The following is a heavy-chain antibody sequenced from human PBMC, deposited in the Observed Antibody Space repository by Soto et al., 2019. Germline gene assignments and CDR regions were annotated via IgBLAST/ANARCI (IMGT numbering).Heavy chain of an antibody. V-gene: IGHV3-21*01. Sequence: PGWSLRLSCAASGFTFSRYSMNWVRQAPGKGLEWVSSISSTTNYIYYADSMKGRFTVSRDNAKNSVYLDMNSLSAEDTAVYYCARESEDLTSNFDYWGQGTLVTGSS. CDR1: GFTFSRYS. J-gene: IGHJ4*02. CDR2: ISSTTNYI. CDR3: ARESEDLTSNFDY.